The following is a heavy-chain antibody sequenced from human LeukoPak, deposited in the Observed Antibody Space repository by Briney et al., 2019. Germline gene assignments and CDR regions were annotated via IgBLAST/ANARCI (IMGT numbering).Heavy chain of an antibody. D-gene: IGHD6-13*01. V-gene: IGHV4-61*01. CDR2: IYYSGST. CDR1: GGSVSSGSYY. Sequence: PSETLSLTCTVSGGSVSSGSYYWSWIRQPPGKGLEWIGYIYYSGSTNYNPSLKSRVTISVDTSKNQFSLKLSSVTAADTAVYYCARARYSSSFTYFDYWGQGTLVTVSS. J-gene: IGHJ4*02. CDR3: ARARYSSSFTYFDY.